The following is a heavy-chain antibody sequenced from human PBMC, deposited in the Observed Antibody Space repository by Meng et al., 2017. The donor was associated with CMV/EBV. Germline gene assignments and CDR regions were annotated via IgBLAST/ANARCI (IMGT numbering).Heavy chain of an antibody. J-gene: IGHJ4*02. V-gene: IGHV1-2*02. CDR1: GGTFSSYA. Sequence: ASVKVSCKASGGTFSSYAISWVRQAPGQGLEWMGGIIPNSGGTNYAQKFQGRVTMTRDTSISTAYMELSRLRSDDTAVYYCARDEGGYSAETRYDYWGQGTLVTVSS. D-gene: IGHD5-12*01. CDR2: IIPNSGGT. CDR3: ARDEGGYSAETRYDY.